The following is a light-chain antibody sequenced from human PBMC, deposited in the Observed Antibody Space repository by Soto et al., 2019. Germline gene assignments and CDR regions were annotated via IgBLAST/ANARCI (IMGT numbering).Light chain of an antibody. J-gene: IGLJ1*01. V-gene: IGLV2-14*01. CDR1: SSDVGGNNY. CDR3: SSFTGTSYV. CDR2: DVS. Sequence: QSVLTQPASVSGSPGQSITISCNRASSDVGGNNYVSWYQQYPGKAPKLMVCDVSNRPSGVSNRFSGSKSGNTASLTISGLQAEDEADYYCSSFTGTSYVFGTGTKVTV.